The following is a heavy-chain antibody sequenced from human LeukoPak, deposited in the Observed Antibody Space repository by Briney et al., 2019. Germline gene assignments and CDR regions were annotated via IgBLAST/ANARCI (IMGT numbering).Heavy chain of an antibody. Sequence: GGSLRPSWAASGFTFSDSAMTWVRQAPGKGLEWVSLISFSGDSIYYADSVRGRFTISRDNSKDTLYLQMNSLRAEDTAIYYCARDIQLSTWGLGTMVTVSS. J-gene: IGHJ3*01. CDR3: ARDIQLST. CDR2: ISFSGDSI. CDR1: GFTFSDSA. V-gene: IGHV3-23*01. D-gene: IGHD5-24*01.